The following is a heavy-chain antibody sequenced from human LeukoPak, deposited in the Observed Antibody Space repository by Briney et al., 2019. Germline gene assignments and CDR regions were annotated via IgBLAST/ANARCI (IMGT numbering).Heavy chain of an antibody. CDR3: ARAQRDYSSSYFYYYYYMDV. D-gene: IGHD6-6*01. V-gene: IGHV4-4*02. CDR1: GGSISSSNW. Sequence: SETLSLTCAVSGGSISSSNWWSWVRQPPGKGLEWIGEIYHSGSTNYNPSLKSRVTISVDKSKNQFSLKLSSVTAADTAVYYCARAQRDYSSSYFYYYYYMDVWGKGTTVTVSS. J-gene: IGHJ6*03. CDR2: IYHSGST.